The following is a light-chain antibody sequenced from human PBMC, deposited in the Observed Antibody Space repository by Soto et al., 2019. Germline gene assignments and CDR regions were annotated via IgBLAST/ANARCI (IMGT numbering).Light chain of an antibody. Sequence: EIVLTQSPAPLSLSPGERATLSCVSSQSVSSSYLAWYQQKPGLAPRLLIYDASSRATGIPDRFSGSGSGTDCTLTISRLEPEDVAVYYCQQYGSSPVTFGQGTRLEIK. CDR3: QQYGSSPVT. J-gene: IGKJ5*01. CDR2: DAS. V-gene: IGKV3D-20*01. CDR1: QSVSSSY.